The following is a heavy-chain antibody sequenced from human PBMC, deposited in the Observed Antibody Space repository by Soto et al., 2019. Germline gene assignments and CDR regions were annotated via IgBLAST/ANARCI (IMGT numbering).Heavy chain of an antibody. V-gene: IGHV4-39*01. CDR1: GGSISSSSYY. J-gene: IGHJ2*01. Sequence: QLQLQESGPGLVKPSETLSLTCNVSGGSISSSSYYWGWIRQPPGKGLEWIGNIYYSGSTYYNPSLKSRVTISVDTSKNQFSLKLSSVTAADTAVYYCARRKGAAGYWYFDLWGRGTLVTVSS. D-gene: IGHD6-13*01. CDR2: IYYSGST. CDR3: ARRKGAAGYWYFDL.